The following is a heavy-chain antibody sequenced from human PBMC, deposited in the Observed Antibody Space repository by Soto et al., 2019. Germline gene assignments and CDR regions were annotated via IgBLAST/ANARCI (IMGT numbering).Heavy chain of an antibody. CDR2: IRSKANSYAT. D-gene: IGHD4-17*01. CDR3: TRGNYGDDAFDI. J-gene: IGHJ3*02. CDR1: GFTFSGSA. Sequence: GGSLRLSCAASGFTFSGSAMHWVRQASGKGLEWVGRIRSKANSYATAYAASVKGRFTISRDDSKNTAYLQMNSLKTEDTAVYYCTRGNYGDDAFDIWGQGTMVTVSS. V-gene: IGHV3-73*01.